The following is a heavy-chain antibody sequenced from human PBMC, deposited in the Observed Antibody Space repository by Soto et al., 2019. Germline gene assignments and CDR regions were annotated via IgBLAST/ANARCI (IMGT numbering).Heavy chain of an antibody. V-gene: IGHV1-69*08. CDR3: ARDDRDRETGLVPGAINGMDV. CDR2: IIPIFGIA. D-gene: IGHD2-2*01. Sequence: QVQLVQSGAEVKKPGSSVKVSCKASGGTFSRYSITWVRQAPGHGLEWIGRIIPIFGIASYAQKFQGRVTIAAEETTSQAYMELSRLRSDDTAVYYCARDDRDRETGLVPGAINGMDVWGQGTTVTVSS. CDR1: GGTFSRYS. J-gene: IGHJ6*02.